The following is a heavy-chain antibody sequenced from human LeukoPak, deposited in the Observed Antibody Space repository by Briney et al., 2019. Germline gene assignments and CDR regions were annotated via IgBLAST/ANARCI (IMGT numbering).Heavy chain of an antibody. CDR2: INPNSGGT. J-gene: IGHJ2*01. CDR1: GYTFTGYS. Sequence: GASVKVSCKASGYTFTGYSMHWVRQAPGQGLEWMGWINPNSGGTNYAQKFQGRVTMTRDTSISTAYMELSRLRSDDTAVYYCARGPYSSSSEWGYWYFDLWGRGTLVTVSS. V-gene: IGHV1-2*02. CDR3: ARGPYSSSSEWGYWYFDL. D-gene: IGHD6-6*01.